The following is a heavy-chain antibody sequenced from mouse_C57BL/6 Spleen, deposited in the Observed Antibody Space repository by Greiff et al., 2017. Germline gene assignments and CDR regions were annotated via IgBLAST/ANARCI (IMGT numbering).Heavy chain of an antibody. J-gene: IGHJ4*01. CDR1: GYTFTSYW. CDR3: ARRGLLRNYYAKDY. Sequence: QVQLQQPGAELVMPGASVKLSCKASGYTFTSYWMHWVKQRPGQGLEWIGEIDPSDSYTNYNQKFKGKSTLTVDKSSSTAYMQLSSLTSEDSAVYYCARRGLLRNYYAKDYWGQGTSVNVAS. D-gene: IGHD1-1*01. CDR2: IDPSDSYT. V-gene: IGHV1-69*01.